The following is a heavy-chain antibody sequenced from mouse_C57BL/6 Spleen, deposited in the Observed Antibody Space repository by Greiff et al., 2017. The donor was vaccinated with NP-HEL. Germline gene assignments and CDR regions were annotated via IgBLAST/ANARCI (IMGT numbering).Heavy chain of an antibody. Sequence: EVQLQQSGPVLVKPGASVKMSCKASGYTFTDYYMNWVKQSHGKSLEWIGVINPYNGGTSYNQKFKGKATLTVDKSSSTAYMELNSLTSEDSAVYYCAREGRYAMDYWGQGTSVTVSS. CDR1: GYTFTDYY. CDR2: INPYNGGT. V-gene: IGHV1-19*01. CDR3: AREGRYAMDY. J-gene: IGHJ4*01.